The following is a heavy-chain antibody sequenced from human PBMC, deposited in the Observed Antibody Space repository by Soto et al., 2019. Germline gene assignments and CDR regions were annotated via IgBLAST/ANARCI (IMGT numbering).Heavy chain of an antibody. Sequence: PSETLSLTCAVYGGSVSGYYWSWIRQPPGKGLEWIGEINHSGSTNYNPSLKSRVTISVDTSKNQFSLKLSSVTAADTAVYYCARGSDKPYSNPLRPARSGGMDVWGQVTTVTVS. CDR1: GGSVSGYY. CDR2: INHSGST. D-gene: IGHD4-4*01. CDR3: ARGSDKPYSNPLRPARSGGMDV. V-gene: IGHV4-34*01. J-gene: IGHJ6*02.